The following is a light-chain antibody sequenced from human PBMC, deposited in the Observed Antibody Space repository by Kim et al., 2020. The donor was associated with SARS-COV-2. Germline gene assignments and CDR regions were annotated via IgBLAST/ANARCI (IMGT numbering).Light chain of an antibody. CDR1: KLGHKS. Sequence: VSPRPTASITCSGDKLGHKSACWYQQMPGPSPVLVIYQDSKRPSGIPERFSGSNSGNTATLTISGTQAMDEADYYCQAWDSSTGVFGGGTQLTVL. J-gene: IGLJ2*01. CDR3: QAWDSSTGV. V-gene: IGLV3-1*01. CDR2: QDS.